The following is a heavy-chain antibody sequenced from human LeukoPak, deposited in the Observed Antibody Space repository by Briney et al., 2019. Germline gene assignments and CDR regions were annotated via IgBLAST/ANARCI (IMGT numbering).Heavy chain of an antibody. CDR2: ISAYNGDT. Sequence: GASVKVSCKASGYTFGSYGITWVRQAPGQGLEWMGWISAYNGDTSYAQKLQVRVTMTTDTSTTTAYMELRSLRSDDTAVYYCARAVAGDDAFDIWGQGTMVTVSS. CDR1: GYTFGSYG. V-gene: IGHV1-18*01. D-gene: IGHD6-19*01. CDR3: ARAVAGDDAFDI. J-gene: IGHJ3*02.